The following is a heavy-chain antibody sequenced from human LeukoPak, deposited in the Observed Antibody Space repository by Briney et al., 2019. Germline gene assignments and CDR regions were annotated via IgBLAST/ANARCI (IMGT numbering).Heavy chain of an antibody. CDR2: MNPNSGNT. V-gene: IGHV1-8*01. J-gene: IGHJ4*02. CDR1: GYTFTSYD. Sequence: GASVKVSCKASGYTFTSYDINWVRQATGQGLEWMGWMNPNSGNTGYAQKFQGRVTMTRNTSISTAYMELSSLRSEDTAVYYCARFDGIAAAGTGFIDYWGQGTLVIVSS. D-gene: IGHD6-13*01. CDR3: ARFDGIAAAGTGFIDY.